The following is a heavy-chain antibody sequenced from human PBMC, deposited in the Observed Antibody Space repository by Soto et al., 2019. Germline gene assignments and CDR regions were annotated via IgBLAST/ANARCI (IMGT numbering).Heavy chain of an antibody. V-gene: IGHV4-34*01. CDR2: INHSGST. D-gene: IGHD1-1*01. J-gene: IGHJ4*02. CDR1: GGSFSGYY. Sequence: SETLSLTCAVYGGSFSGYYWSWIRQPPGKGLEWIGEINHSGSTNYNPSLKSRVTISVDTSKNQFSLKLSSVTAADTAVYYCARVLGRRYYFDYWGQGTLVTVSS. CDR3: ARVLGRRYYFDY.